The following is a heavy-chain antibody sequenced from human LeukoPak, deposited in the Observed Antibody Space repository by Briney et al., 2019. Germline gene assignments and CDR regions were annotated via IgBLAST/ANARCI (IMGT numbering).Heavy chain of an antibody. Sequence: SETLSITCAVDGGSFSGYYGSWIRQPPGEGLEWVGQIDHSGSTNYNPSLKSRVTISVDTSKNHFSVKPSSVTAADTAVYYCARGRRGGSWSDYWGQGTSVTVSS. D-gene: IGHD6-13*01. V-gene: IGHV4-34*01. CDR3: ARGRRGGSWSDY. J-gene: IGHJ4*02. CDR1: GGSFSGYY. CDR2: IDHSGST.